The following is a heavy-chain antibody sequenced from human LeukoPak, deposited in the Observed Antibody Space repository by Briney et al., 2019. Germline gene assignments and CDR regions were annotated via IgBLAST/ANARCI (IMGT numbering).Heavy chain of an antibody. Sequence: PGGSLRLSCAGSGFTFRDYWMSWLRQAPGKGPEWVAHIKPDGSEKYYVDSVKGRFIISRDNSKNYLYLQMNSLRAEDTALYYCAKGTSSWHEFDSWGQGTLVTVSS. CDR2: IKPDGSEK. V-gene: IGHV3-7*03. J-gene: IGHJ4*02. CDR3: AKGTSSWHEFDS. D-gene: IGHD6-13*01. CDR1: GFTFRDYW.